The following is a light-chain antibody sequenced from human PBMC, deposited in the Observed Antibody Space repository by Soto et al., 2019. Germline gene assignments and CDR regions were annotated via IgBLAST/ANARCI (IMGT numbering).Light chain of an antibody. Sequence: DLHITRSPSTLSAFVGDTVTLTCRASQSIRTWLAWYQQKPGKAPKPLIYTASTLESGVPSRFSGIGSATEFTLTISSLKPDDFATDYCQQYHSHSTFGQGTKVDIK. CDR3: QQYHSHST. CDR2: TAS. J-gene: IGKJ1*01. CDR1: QSIRTW. V-gene: IGKV1-5*03.